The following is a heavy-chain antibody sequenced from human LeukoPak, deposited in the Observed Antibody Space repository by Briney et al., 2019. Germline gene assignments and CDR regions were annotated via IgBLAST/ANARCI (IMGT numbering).Heavy chain of an antibody. CDR2: IYYSGST. D-gene: IGHD1-26*01. CDR3: AGVQMGATIGT. J-gene: IGHJ5*02. V-gene: IGHV4-30-4*08. Sequence: ASETLSLTCTVSGGSISSGDYYWSWIRQPPGKGLEWIGYIYYSGSTYYNPSLKSRVTISVDTSKNQFSLKLSSVTAADTAVYYCAGVQMGATIGTWGQGTLVTVSS. CDR1: GGSISSGDYY.